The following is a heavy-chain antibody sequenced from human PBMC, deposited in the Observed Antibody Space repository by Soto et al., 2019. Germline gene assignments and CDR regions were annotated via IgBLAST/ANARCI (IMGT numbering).Heavy chain of an antibody. V-gene: IGHV4-61*01. D-gene: IGHD3-10*01. Sequence: SETLSLACTVSGGSVSSVSYYWSWIRQPPGKRLEWIGYIYNSGSTKYNPSLKSRVTMSIDTSKNQFSLRLSSVTAADTAVYYCARVLWYYASGSSNADHYFDYWGQGTLVTVSS. CDR3: ARVLWYYASGSSNADHYFDY. CDR2: IYNSGST. CDR1: GGSVSSVSYY. J-gene: IGHJ4*02.